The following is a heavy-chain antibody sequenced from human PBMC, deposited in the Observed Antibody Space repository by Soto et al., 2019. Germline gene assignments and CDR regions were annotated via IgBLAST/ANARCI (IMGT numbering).Heavy chain of an antibody. CDR1: GFTFSSYG. V-gene: IGHV3-33*01. Sequence: QVQLVESGGGVVQHGRSLRLSCAASGFTFSSYGMHWVRQAPGKGLEWVAVIWYDGSNKYYADSVKGRFTISRDNSKNTMYLQMNSLRADDTAVYYCAREPYYDILTGYSPNYGMDVWGKGTTVTVSS. D-gene: IGHD3-9*01. CDR3: AREPYYDILTGYSPNYGMDV. CDR2: IWYDGSNK. J-gene: IGHJ6*04.